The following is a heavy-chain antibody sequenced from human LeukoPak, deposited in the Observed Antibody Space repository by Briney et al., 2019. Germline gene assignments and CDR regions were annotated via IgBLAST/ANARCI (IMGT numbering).Heavy chain of an antibody. J-gene: IGHJ4*02. CDR2: IYYSGST. D-gene: IGHD1-26*01. V-gene: IGHV4-39*01. Sequence: SETLSLTCTVSGGSVSSSTYYWGWIRQPPGKGLEWIGTIYYSGSTYYNPSLKNRFTISVDTSKNQFSLKLSSVTATDTAMYSCARLGHSVTYYADHYYFKYWGQGTLVTVSS. CDR1: GGSVSSSTYY. CDR3: ARLGHSVTYYADHYYFKY.